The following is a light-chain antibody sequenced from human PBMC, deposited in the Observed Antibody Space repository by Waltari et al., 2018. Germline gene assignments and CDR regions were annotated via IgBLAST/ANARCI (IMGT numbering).Light chain of an antibody. CDR3: AAWDDTLKGL. V-gene: IGLV1-44*01. J-gene: IGLJ3*02. CDR2: NDD. Sequence: QSVLPQPPSASGAPGQRVPITCSIGSSNIGGNTVNWYQQFPGTAPKLLMFNDDQRASGVPGPFSGSRSVTSASLAIRGLQSEDEATYYCAAWDDTLKGLFGGGTTLTVL. CDR1: SSNIGGNT.